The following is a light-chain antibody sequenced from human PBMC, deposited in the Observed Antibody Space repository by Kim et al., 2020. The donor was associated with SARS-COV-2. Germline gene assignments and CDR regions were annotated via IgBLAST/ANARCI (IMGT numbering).Light chain of an antibody. CDR1: GGHGSHT. Sequence: APGKPAWTRSGGHGSHTNAWHQHQPGKGPRYLMVLNSDGSHSKGDRVPVPCSGSSSGAACSLTIARPQSEDEADYYSPTWGAGIRVFGGGTQLTVL. CDR3: PTWGAGIRV. CDR2: LNSDGSH. V-gene: IGLV4-69*01. J-gene: IGLJ3*02.